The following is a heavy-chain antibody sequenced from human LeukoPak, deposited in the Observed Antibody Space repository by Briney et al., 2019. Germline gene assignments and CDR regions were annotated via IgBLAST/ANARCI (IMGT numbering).Heavy chain of an antibody. CDR2: IKKDGSEK. CDR3: ASWVRGGPTQFDY. V-gene: IGHV3-7*01. D-gene: IGHD3-10*01. Sequence: GGSLRLSCAASGFTFSSYWMSWVRQAPGKGLEWVANIKKDGSEKYYVDSVKGRFTISRDNAKTSLYLQMNSLRAEDTAVYYCASWVRGGPTQFDYWGQGTLVTVSS. J-gene: IGHJ4*02. CDR1: GFTFSSYW.